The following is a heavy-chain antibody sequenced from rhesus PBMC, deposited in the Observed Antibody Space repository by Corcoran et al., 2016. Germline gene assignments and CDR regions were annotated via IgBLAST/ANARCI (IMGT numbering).Heavy chain of an antibody. CDR1: GGSISGYY. CDR3: ARTNGGFDY. V-gene: IGHV4S5*01. J-gene: IGHJ4*01. CDR2: IGGSSGST. D-gene: IGHD7-45*01. Sequence: QVQLEESGPGLVKPSETLSLTCAVSGGSISGYYWNWIRKPPSKGLEWIGYIGGSSGSTDYNPSLKSRVTISTDTSKNQLSLRLSSVTAADTAVYYCARTNGGFDYWGQGVLVTVSS.